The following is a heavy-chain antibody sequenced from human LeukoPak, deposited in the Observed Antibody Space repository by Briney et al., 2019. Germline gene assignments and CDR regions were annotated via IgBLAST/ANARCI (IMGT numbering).Heavy chain of an antibody. CDR1: GVSISSADNY. D-gene: IGHD6-13*01. V-gene: IGHV4-30-4*01. CDR3: VRDKWVRAGSSWLHYGMDV. Sequence: SETLSLTCTVSGVSISSADNYWTWIRQPPGKGLEWIGYIYYSGSAYYNPSLKGRVNISLDTSKNQVSLKLTAADTAVYYCVRDKWVRAGSSWLHYGMDVWGQGITVTVSS. CDR2: IYYSGSA. J-gene: IGHJ6*02.